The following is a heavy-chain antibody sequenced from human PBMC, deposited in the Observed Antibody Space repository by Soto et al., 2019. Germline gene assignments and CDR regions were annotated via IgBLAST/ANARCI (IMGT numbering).Heavy chain of an antibody. D-gene: IGHD4-17*01. V-gene: IGHV5-51*01. J-gene: IGHJ5*02. CDR1: GYSFTSYW. CDR2: IYPGDSDT. CDR3: PRIHDSGDYGGWFDT. Sequence: GESLKISCKGSGYSFTSYWIGWVRQMPGKGLEWMGIIYPGDSDTRYSPSFQGQVTISADKSISTAYLQWSSLKASDTAMYYCPRIHDSGDYGGWFDTWGQGTLVTVSS.